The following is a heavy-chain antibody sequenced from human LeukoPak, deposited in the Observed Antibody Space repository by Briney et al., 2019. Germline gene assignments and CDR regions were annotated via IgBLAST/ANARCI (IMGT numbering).Heavy chain of an antibody. J-gene: IGHJ4*02. CDR2: IYTSGST. Sequence: SETLSLTCTVSGGSISYFYWSWIRQPAGKGLEWIGRIYTSGSTNYNPSLKSRVTISVDTSKNQFSLKLSSVTAADTAVYYCAREWVLEGVEDYWGQGTLVTVSS. CDR3: AREWVLEGVEDY. CDR1: GGSISYFY. V-gene: IGHV4-4*07. D-gene: IGHD3-3*01.